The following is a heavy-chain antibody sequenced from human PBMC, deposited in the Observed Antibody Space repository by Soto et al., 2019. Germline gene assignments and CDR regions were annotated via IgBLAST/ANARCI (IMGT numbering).Heavy chain of an antibody. CDR1: GFTVSSYA. Sequence: GGSLRLSCAASGFTVSSYAMHWVRQAPGKGLEYVSAISSNGGSTYYANSVKGRFTISRDNSKNTLYLQMGSLRAEDMAVYYCARSGYLYGYWDYYYGMDVWGQGTTVTVSS. D-gene: IGHD5-18*01. CDR2: ISSNGGST. V-gene: IGHV3-64*01. J-gene: IGHJ6*02. CDR3: ARSGYLYGYWDYYYGMDV.